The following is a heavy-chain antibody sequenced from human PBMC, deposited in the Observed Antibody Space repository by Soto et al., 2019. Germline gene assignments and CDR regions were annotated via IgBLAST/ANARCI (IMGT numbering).Heavy chain of an antibody. J-gene: IGHJ4*02. CDR1: GFTVSSYH. Sequence: GGSLRLSCAASGFTVSSYHMSWVRQAPGKGLEWVSIIYSAGSADFADSVKGRFTISRDNSKNSLYLQMNSLRAEDTALYYCAKGSCISTSCAVLDSWGQGTLVTVSS. D-gene: IGHD2-2*01. CDR3: AKGSCISTSCAVLDS. CDR2: IYSAGSA. V-gene: IGHV3-53*05.